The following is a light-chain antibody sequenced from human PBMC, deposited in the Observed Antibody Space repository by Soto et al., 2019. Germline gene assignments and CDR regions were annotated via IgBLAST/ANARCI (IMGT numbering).Light chain of an antibody. CDR1: QSVSSSY. CDR2: GAS. J-gene: IGKJ3*01. V-gene: IGKV3-20*01. CDR3: QQYGSSSGFT. Sequence: EIVLTQSPGTLSLSPGERATLSCRASQSVSSSYLAWYQQKPGQAPRLLIYGASSRATGIPDRFSGSGSGTDCPLTISTLEPDNFAVYYCQQYGSSSGFTFGPGTKVDIK.